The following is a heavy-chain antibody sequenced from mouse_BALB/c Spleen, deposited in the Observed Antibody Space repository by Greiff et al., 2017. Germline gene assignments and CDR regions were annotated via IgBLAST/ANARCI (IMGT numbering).Heavy chain of an antibody. CDR1: GFTFSSFG. CDR2: ISSGSSTI. D-gene: IGHD1-1*02. CDR3: ARGGNNYYAMDY. V-gene: IGHV5-17*02. Sequence: DVMLVESGGGLVQPGGSRKLSCAASGFTFSSFGMHWVRQAPEKGLEWVAYISSGSSTIYYADTVKGRFTISRDNPKNTLFLQMTSLRSEDTAMYYCARGGNNYYAMDYWGQGTSVTVSS. J-gene: IGHJ4*01.